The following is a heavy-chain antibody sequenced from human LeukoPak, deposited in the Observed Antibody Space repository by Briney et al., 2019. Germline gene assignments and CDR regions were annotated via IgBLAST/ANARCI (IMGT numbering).Heavy chain of an antibody. Sequence: ASVTVSYKVSGYTLTELSIHWVRQAPGKGGEGMGGFDIKDGETIYAQKSHGRVTITEHTSTDTAYMELSSLRSEDTAVYYCATLIGGGDYGDYGERYFDYWGQGNLVTASS. CDR3: ATLIGGGDYGDYGERYFDY. CDR1: GYTLTELS. D-gene: IGHD4-17*01. J-gene: IGHJ4*02. V-gene: IGHV1-24*01. CDR2: FDIKDGET.